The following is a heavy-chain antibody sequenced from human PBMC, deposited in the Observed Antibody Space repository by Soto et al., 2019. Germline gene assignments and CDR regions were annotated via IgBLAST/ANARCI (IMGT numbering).Heavy chain of an antibody. CDR1: GGSVSSSTYY. V-gene: IGHV4-61*01. CDR2: IYFNGGT. Sequence: SETLSLTCTVFGGSVSSSTYYWSWIRQPPWKGLEWIGYIYFNGGTNYNPSLKSRVTMSVDTSQNQFSLELNSVTTADTAVYYCARGRTYCGGDCYLYFNHWGQGXLVTVYS. D-gene: IGHD2-21*02. CDR3: ARGRTYCGGDCYLYFNH. J-gene: IGHJ1*01.